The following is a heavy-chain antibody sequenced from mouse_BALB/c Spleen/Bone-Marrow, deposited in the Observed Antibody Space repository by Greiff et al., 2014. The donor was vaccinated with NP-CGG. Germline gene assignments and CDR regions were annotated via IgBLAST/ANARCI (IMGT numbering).Heavy chain of an antibody. CDR1: GYSFTRYY. V-gene: IGHV1S81*02. CDR2: INPSNGGT. J-gene: IGHJ1*01. Sequence: ESGAELVKPGASVKLSCKASGYSFTRYYMYWVKQRPGQGLEWIGEINPSNGGTNFNEKFKSKATLTVDKSSSTAYMQFSSLTSDDSAVYYCTRSNYGYWYFDVWGAGTTVTVSS. CDR3: TRSNYGYWYFDV. D-gene: IGHD1-1*01.